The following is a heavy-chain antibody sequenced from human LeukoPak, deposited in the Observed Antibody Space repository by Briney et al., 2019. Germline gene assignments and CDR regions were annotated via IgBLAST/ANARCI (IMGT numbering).Heavy chain of an antibody. Sequence: GGSLRLSCAASGFTVSNTYMSWVRQAPGKGLEWVSVIYSGGSTYYADSVKGRFTISRDNSKNTLYLQMNSLRVEDTAVYYCARGPPQMIVPIYWGQGTLVTVSS. CDR3: ARGPPQMIVPIY. V-gene: IGHV3-66*01. CDR1: GFTVSNTY. J-gene: IGHJ4*02. D-gene: IGHD3-22*01. CDR2: IYSGGST.